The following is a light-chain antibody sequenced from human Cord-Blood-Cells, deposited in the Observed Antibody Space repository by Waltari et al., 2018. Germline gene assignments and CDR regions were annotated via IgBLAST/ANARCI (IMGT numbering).Light chain of an antibody. J-gene: IGLJ2*01. CDR1: SSDVGGYNY. CDR3: SSYAGSNNLGV. V-gene: IGLV2-8*01. Sequence: QSALTQPPSASGSPGQSVTIPCTGTSSDVGGYNYVSWYQQHPGKAPKLMIYEVSKRPSGVPVRFSGSKSGNTASLTVSGLQAEDEADYYCSSYAGSNNLGVFGGGTKLTVL. CDR2: EVS.